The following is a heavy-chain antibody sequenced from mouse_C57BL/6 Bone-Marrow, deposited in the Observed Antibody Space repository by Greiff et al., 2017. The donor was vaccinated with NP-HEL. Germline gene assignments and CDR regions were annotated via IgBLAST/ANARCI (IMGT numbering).Heavy chain of an antibody. Sequence: VQLKESGGGLVKPGGSLKLSCAASGFTFSSYAMSWVRQTPEKRLEWVATISDGGSYTYYPDNVKGRFTISRDNAKNNLYLQMSHLKSEDTAMYYCARDDYYGSSSYAMDYWGQGTSVTVSS. CDR2: ISDGGSYT. CDR1: GFTFSSYA. CDR3: ARDDYYGSSSYAMDY. J-gene: IGHJ4*01. D-gene: IGHD1-1*01. V-gene: IGHV5-4*01.